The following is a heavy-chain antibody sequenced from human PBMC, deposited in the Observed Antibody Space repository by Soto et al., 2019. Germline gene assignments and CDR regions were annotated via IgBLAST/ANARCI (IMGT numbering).Heavy chain of an antibody. CDR2: ISPIFGAP. J-gene: IGHJ3*02. Sequence: QVQLVQSGAEVKKPGSSVKVSCKASGGSFSSYAISWVRQAPVQGLEWMGGISPIFGAPTYAQKFQGRVTIIADKSTSTVYMELSSLRCEDTALYYCARAGRVSGNQAFDIWGQGTLVTVSS. D-gene: IGHD6-19*01. CDR3: ARAGRVSGNQAFDI. CDR1: GGSFSSYA. V-gene: IGHV1-69*06.